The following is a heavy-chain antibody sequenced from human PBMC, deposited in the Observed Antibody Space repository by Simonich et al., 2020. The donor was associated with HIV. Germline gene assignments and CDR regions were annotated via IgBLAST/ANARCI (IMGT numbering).Heavy chain of an antibody. D-gene: IGHD5-18*01. CDR1: GGSFRGYF. V-gene: IGHV4-34*12. J-gene: IGHJ4*02. CDR2: IIHSGST. Sequence: QVQLQQWGAGLLKPSETLSLTCAVYGGSFRGYFWTWFRQPPGKGLEWIGEIIHSGSTNYNPTLKSRVTISVDTSKNQFSLKLSSVTAADTAVYYCARLDYNYGLDNWGQGTLVTVSS. CDR3: ARLDYNYGLDN.